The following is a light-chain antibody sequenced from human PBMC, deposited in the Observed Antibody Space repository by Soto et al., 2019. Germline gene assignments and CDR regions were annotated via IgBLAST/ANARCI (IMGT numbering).Light chain of an antibody. V-gene: IGLV2-14*01. J-gene: IGLJ1*01. CDR3: SSYTSSSTLYV. CDR1: SSDVGDNNY. CDR2: DVT. Sequence: QSALTQPASVSGSPGQSITISCTGTSSDVGDNNYVSWYQQHPGKAPKLMIYDVTHRPSGISNRFSGSKSGNTASLTTSGLQAEDVADYYCSSYTSSSTLYVFGTGTKLTVL.